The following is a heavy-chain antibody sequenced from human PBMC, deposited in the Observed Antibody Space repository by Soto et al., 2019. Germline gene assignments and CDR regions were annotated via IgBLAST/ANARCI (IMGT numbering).Heavy chain of an antibody. J-gene: IGHJ5*02. V-gene: IGHV1-8*01. CDR3: ARDNSRTFPAAPGDKKSDSSGWWFDP. CDR2: MNPNSGNT. CDR1: GYTFTSYE. Sequence: ASVKVSCKASGYTFTSYESNWVRQATGQGFEYLGWMNPNSGNTGYVKKFQGRVTMTRDTSMSTAYMELNSLTSEDTAIYYCARDNSRTFPAAPGDKKSDSSGWWFDPWGQGTLVTVSS. D-gene: IGHD6-13*01.